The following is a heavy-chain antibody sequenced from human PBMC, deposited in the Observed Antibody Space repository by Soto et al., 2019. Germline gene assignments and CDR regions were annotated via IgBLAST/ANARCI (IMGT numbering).Heavy chain of an antibody. J-gene: IGHJ4*02. CDR1: AYTFTVYY. Sequence: QVQLVQSGAEVKKPGASVNVSCKASAYTFTVYYMHWVRQAPGQGLEWMGWINPKTGGTMYPQKVQGRVTMTWDTSISTAYMALTRLRSDDTAVYYCARDLAKGGGSAGFDYWGQGTLVTVSS. CDR3: ARDLAKGGGSAGFDY. D-gene: IGHD1-26*01. V-gene: IGHV1-2*02. CDR2: INPKTGGT.